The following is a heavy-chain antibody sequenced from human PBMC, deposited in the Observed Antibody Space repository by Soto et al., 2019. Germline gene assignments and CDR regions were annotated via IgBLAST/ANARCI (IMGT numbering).Heavy chain of an antibody. CDR1: GFTFSSYW. V-gene: IGHV3-7*03. Sequence: GGTLRLSCAASGFTFSSYWMSWVRQAPGRGLEWMANIKYDGSEKYYVDSVKGRLTISRDNAKNSLYLQMNSLRAEDTAMYYCASSPHNDGLPAYSGQGTLVIVSS. CDR3: ASSPHNDGLPAY. J-gene: IGHJ1*01. CDR2: IKYDGSEK. D-gene: IGHD2-2*01.